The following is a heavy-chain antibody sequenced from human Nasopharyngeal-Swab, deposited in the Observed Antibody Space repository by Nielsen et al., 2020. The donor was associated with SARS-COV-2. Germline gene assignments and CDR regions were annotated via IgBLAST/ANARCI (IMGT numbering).Heavy chain of an antibody. J-gene: IGHJ3*02. CDR3: ARRPYDFWSGYYHRGAFDI. Sequence: GESLKISCKGSGYSFTSYWIGWVRQVPGKGLEWMGIIYPGDFDTRYSPSFQGQVTISADKSISTAYLQWSSLKASDTAMYYCARRPYDFWSGYYHRGAFDIWGQGTMVTVSS. CDR2: IYPGDFDT. D-gene: IGHD3-3*01. V-gene: IGHV5-51*01. CDR1: GYSFTSYW.